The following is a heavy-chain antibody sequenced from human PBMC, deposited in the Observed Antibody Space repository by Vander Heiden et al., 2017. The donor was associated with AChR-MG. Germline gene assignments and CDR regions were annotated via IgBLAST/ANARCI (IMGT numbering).Heavy chain of an antibody. CDR1: GYSFTSYW. CDR2: IYPGDSDT. V-gene: IGHV5-51*03. D-gene: IGHD3-22*01. J-gene: IGHJ5*02. Sequence: EVQLVQSGAEVKKPGESLKISCKGSGYSFTSYWIGWVRQMPGKGLEWMGIIYPGDSDTRYRPSFQGQVTISADKSISTAYLQWSSLKASDTAMYYCASLYYYDSSGGGWFDPWGQGTLVTVSS. CDR3: ASLYYYDSSGGGWFDP.